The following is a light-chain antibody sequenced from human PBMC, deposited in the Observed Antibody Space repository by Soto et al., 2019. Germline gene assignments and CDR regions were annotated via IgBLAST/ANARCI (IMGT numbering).Light chain of an antibody. CDR1: QSVSSSY. V-gene: IGKV3-20*01. Sequence: EIALTQAQGTLSLSLGERATLSWRASQSVSSSYLALYQQKPGQAPRLASYGASSRATGIPDRFSGSESGTDFTLTISRLEAEDFAVYYCQQYGSSPQWTFGQGTKV. J-gene: IGKJ1*01. CDR2: GAS. CDR3: QQYGSSPQWT.